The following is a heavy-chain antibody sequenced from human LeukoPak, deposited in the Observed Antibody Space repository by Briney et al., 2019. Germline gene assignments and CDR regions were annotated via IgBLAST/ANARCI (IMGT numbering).Heavy chain of an antibody. CDR2: INSDGSST. V-gene: IGHV3-74*01. D-gene: IGHD2-15*01. CDR3: ARVKWSHDAFDI. J-gene: IGHJ3*02. CDR1: GFTFSSYW. Sequence: PGRSLRLSCAASGFTFSSYWMHWVRQAPGKGLVWVSRINSDGSSTSYADSVKGRFTISRDNAKNTLYLQMNSLRAEDTAVYYCARVKWSHDAFDIWGQGTMVTVSS.